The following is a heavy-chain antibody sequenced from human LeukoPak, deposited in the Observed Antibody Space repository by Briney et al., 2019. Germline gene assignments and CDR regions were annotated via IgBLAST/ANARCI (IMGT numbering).Heavy chain of an antibody. Sequence: GGSLRLSCAASGFTFNNYWMNWSRQPPGKGLGWLANIKDDGSEKYYLDSVKGRFTISRDNAKNSLYLQMNGLRAEDTAVYYCARVAWPYYFDSWGQGTLVTVSS. CDR1: GFTFNNYW. CDR3: ARVAWPYYFDS. V-gene: IGHV3-7*01. CDR2: IKDDGSEK. J-gene: IGHJ4*02.